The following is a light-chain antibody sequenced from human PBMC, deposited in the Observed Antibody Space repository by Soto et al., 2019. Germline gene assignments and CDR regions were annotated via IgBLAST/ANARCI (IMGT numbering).Light chain of an antibody. CDR3: HLEIT. V-gene: IGKV3-11*01. CDR2: DAS. J-gene: IGKJ5*01. CDR1: QSISIN. Sequence: GVTLSLSALSVSLEKRVALSCRASQSISINLAWIQQKPGQSPRLLIHDASNRATGIPARFSGSGSGTDLSLTICSLGPEDVAVYCCHLEITCGHGTRLEIK.